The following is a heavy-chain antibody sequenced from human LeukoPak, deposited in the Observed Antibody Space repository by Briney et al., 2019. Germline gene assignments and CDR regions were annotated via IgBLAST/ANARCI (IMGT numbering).Heavy chain of an antibody. V-gene: IGHV4-4*07. CDR2: IYTSGSA. Sequence: SGTLSLTCTVSGGSISSYYWSWIRQPAGKGLEWIGRIYTSGSADYNPSLKSRVTMSVDTSKNQFSLKLSSVTAADTAVYYCARASGYCSSTSCYVGWFDPWGQGTLVTVSS. CDR3: ARASGYCSSTSCYVGWFDP. J-gene: IGHJ5*02. CDR1: GGSISSYY. D-gene: IGHD2-2*01.